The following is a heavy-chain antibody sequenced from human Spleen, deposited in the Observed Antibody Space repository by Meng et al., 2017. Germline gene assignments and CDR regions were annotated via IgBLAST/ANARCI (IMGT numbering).Heavy chain of an antibody. V-gene: IGHV3-74*01. CDR3: AKVGYYDSSNYYAYFQH. CDR2: INSDGSDT. Sequence: GESLKISCAASGFILSSYWMHWVRQAPGRGLVWVSRINSDGSDTSYADSVKGRFTISRDNARNTLYLQMNRLRVEDTAVYYCAKVGYYDSSNYYAYFQHWGQGTLVTVSS. CDR1: GFILSSYW. J-gene: IGHJ1*01. D-gene: IGHD3-22*01.